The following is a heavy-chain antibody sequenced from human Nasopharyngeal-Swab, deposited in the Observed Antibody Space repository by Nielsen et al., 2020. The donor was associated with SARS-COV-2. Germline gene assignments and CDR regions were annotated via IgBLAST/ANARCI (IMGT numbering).Heavy chain of an antibody. CDR1: GFSLSTSGMC. D-gene: IGHD3-10*01. CDR2: IDWDDDK. Sequence: SGPTLVKPTQTLTLTCTFSGFSLSTSGMCVSWIRQPPGKALEWLARIDWDDDKYYSTTLKTRLTISKDTSKNQVVLTMTNMDPVDTATYYCARNLDGELLFDYWGQGTLVTVSS. CDR3: ARNLDGELLFDY. J-gene: IGHJ4*02. V-gene: IGHV2-70*11.